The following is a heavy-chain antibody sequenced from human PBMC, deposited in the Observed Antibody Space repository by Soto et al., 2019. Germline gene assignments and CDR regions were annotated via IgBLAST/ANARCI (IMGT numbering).Heavy chain of an antibody. D-gene: IGHD4-17*01. CDR1: GFTFSSYG. Sequence: GGSLRLSCAASGFTFSSYGMHWVRQAPGKGLEWVAVISYDGSNKYYADSVKGRFTISRDNSKNTLYLQMNSLRAEDTAVYYCAKDEPLETYGGNPVGYWGQGTLVTVS. CDR3: AKDEPLETYGGNPVGY. V-gene: IGHV3-30*18. J-gene: IGHJ4*02. CDR2: ISYDGSNK.